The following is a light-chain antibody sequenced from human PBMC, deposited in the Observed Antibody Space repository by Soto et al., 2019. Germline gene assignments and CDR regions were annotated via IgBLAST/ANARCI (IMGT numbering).Light chain of an antibody. J-gene: IGKJ3*01. CDR3: HQYGSSPLCT. V-gene: IGKV3-20*01. Sequence: EVVLTQSPGTLSLSPGERATLSCRASQRVSTSYLAWYQQRPGQAPRLLIYGASIRATGVPDRFSGSGSGTDFTLTSRRLEPEDVPLYYCHQYGSSPLCTFGPGTKVDIK. CDR1: QRVSTSY. CDR2: GAS.